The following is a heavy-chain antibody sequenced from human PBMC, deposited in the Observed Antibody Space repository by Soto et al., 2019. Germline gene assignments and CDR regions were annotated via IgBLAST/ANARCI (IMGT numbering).Heavy chain of an antibody. CDR2: INPDSGAT. V-gene: IGHV1-2*02. CDR3: AKDLGFVVPSWWQNDFWSGYPDY. Sequence: ASVKVSCKASGYSFTGYYIHWVRQAPGQGLEWMGWINPDSGATNYAQNFQGRVTLTSDTSISTASMDLTSLTSDDTAVYYCAKDLGFVVPSWWQNDFWSGYPDYWGQGTLVTVSS. D-gene: IGHD3-3*01. CDR1: GYSFTGYY. J-gene: IGHJ4*02.